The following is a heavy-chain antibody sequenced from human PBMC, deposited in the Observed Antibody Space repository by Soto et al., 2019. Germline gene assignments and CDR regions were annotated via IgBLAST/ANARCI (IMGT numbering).Heavy chain of an antibody. V-gene: IGHV1-46*01. CDR3: AREVERGHSYSYLEY. CDR2: INPSGGGT. D-gene: IGHD5-18*01. Sequence: QVQLVQSGAEVKKPGASVKVSCKTSGYTFTSYYLHWVRQAPGQGLEWMGIINPSGGGTTYAQKFLGSVTMPRDTSTSTVYMELSSLRSEDTAEYYCAREVERGHSYSYLEYWGQGTLVTVSS. J-gene: IGHJ4*02. CDR1: GYTFTSYY.